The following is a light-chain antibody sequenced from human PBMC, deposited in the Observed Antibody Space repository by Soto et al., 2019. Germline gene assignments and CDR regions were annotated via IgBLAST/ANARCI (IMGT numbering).Light chain of an antibody. CDR2: EGS. Sequence: ALTQPASVSESPGQSITISCTGTGSDVGSYEFVSWYQQYPGKAPKLMIYEGSKRPSGVSDRFSGSKSGNTASLTISGLQAEDEADYFCCSYAGGSNVFGAGTKVTVL. CDR1: GSDVGSYEF. V-gene: IGLV2-23*03. CDR3: CSYAGGSNV. J-gene: IGLJ1*01.